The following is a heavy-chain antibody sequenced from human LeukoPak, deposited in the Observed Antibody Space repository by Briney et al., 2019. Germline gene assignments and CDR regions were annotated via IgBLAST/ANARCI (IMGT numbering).Heavy chain of an antibody. CDR3: ARVAAIRVPYFQH. CDR1: GVSISSASHY. CDR2: VYYSGSA. V-gene: IGHV4-39*07. Sequence: NSSETLSLTCTVSGVSISSASHYWDWIRQPPGKGLEWIGNVYYSGSAYYNPSLQSRVTISVDTSKNQFSLRLSSVTAADTAVYYCARVAAIRVPYFQHWGQGALVTVSS. J-gene: IGHJ1*01. D-gene: IGHD2-15*01.